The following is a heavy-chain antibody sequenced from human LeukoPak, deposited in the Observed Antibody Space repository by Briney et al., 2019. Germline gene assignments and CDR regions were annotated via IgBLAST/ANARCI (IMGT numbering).Heavy chain of an antibody. Sequence: SQTLSLTCAISGDSVSRNSAAWNWIRQSPSRGLEWLGRTYYTSKWFNEYAVSVKGRITINSDTSRNQFSLQLNSVTPEDTAVYYCGRGGWHFDYWGQGTLVTVSS. CDR3: GRGGWHFDY. J-gene: IGHJ4*02. CDR2: TYYTSKWFN. CDR1: GDSVSRNSAA. V-gene: IGHV6-1*01. D-gene: IGHD6-19*01.